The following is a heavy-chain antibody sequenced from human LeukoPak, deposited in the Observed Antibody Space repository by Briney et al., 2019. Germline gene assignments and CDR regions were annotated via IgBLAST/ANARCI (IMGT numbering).Heavy chain of an antibody. V-gene: IGHV4-59*11. Sequence: SETLSLTCTVSGGSISSHYWSWLRQPPGKGLEWIAYLYDSVRTKDNPSLKGRVTLSADTSKNQHSLRLSSVTAADTAVYYCATIKRGDIYGYFDFWGQGILVNVSS. CDR1: GGSISSHY. CDR2: LYDSVRT. J-gene: IGHJ4*02. D-gene: IGHD5-18*01. CDR3: ATIKRGDIYGYFDF.